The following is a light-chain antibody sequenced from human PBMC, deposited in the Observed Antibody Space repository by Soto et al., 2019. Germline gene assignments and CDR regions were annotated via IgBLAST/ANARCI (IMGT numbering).Light chain of an antibody. CDR1: QSVFSTY. CDR3: HQYGTSPRT. Sequence: EIVLTQSPGTLSLSPGERVTLSCRASQSVFSTYLAWYQQKPGQAPRLLIHGTSIRATGIPDRFSGSGSGTDFTLTISRLEPEDFAVYYCHQYGTSPRTFGQGTKVDIK. V-gene: IGKV3-20*01. CDR2: GTS. J-gene: IGKJ1*01.